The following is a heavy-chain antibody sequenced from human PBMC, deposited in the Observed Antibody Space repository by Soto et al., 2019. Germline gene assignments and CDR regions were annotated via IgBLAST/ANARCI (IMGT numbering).Heavy chain of an antibody. Sequence: GGSLRLSCAASGFTFSIYAMSWVRQAPGKGLEWVSLIGESGSPTYYADSVKGRFTISRDNSKNTLYLQMNSLRAEDTAVYYCARDGGPLRFYGLMDVWGKGTTVTVSS. CDR2: IGESGSPT. D-gene: IGHD2-15*01. CDR1: GFTFSIYA. V-gene: IGHV3-23*01. J-gene: IGHJ6*03. CDR3: ARDGGPLRFYGLMDV.